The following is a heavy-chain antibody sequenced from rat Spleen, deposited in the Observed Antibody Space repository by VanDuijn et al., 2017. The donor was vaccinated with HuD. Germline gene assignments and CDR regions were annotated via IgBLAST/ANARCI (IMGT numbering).Heavy chain of an antibody. CDR1: GYSITSNY. CDR3: ARSLMYTTGSFAY. CDR2: IGYSGST. J-gene: IGHJ3*01. D-gene: IGHD1-6*01. Sequence: EVQLQESGPGLVKPSQSLSLTCSVTGYSITSNYWGWIRKFPENKMEWVGYIGYSGSTGYNPSLKSRISITRDTSKNQFFLQVNSVTTEDTATYYCARSLMYTTGSFAYWGQGTLVTVSS. V-gene: IGHV3-1*01.